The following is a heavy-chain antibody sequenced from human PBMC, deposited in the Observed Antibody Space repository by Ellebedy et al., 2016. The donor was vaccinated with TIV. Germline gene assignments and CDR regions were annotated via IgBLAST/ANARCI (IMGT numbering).Heavy chain of an antibody. D-gene: IGHD3-22*01. CDR1: GFTFSSYA. V-gene: IGHV3-23*01. Sequence: LSLTCXASGFTFSSYAMSWVRQAPGKGLEWVSAISGSGGTTYYADSVKGRFTISRDNSKTTLYLQMNSLRAEDTAVYYCAKDLPYYYDRSGFYSPSYYFDYWGQGTLVTVSS. J-gene: IGHJ4*02. CDR2: ISGSGGTT. CDR3: AKDLPYYYDRSGFYSPSYYFDY.